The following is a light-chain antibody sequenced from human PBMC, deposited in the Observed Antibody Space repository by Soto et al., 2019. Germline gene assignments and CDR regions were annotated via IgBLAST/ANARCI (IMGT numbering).Light chain of an antibody. J-gene: IGKJ1*01. V-gene: IGKV3-11*01. CDR3: QKRGSWPWT. CDR2: DAY. CDR1: QSVSSA. Sequence: EIFLTPSPATLSFSPVERAILSWRASQSVSSALAWYQQKPGQAPRLIIYDAYNRATGIPARFSGSGSGTDFTLTISSLEPEDFAIYYCQKRGSWPWTFGKGTKVDIK.